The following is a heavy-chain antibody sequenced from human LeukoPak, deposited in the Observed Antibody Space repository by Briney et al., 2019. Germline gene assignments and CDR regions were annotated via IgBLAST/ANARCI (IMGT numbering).Heavy chain of an antibody. CDR1: GYTFTSYD. J-gene: IGHJ3*02. CDR2: MNPNSGNT. V-gene: IGHV1-8*01. D-gene: IGHD3-22*01. CDR3: ARPYDSSGYYYSDAFDI. Sequence: ASVKVSCTASGYTFTSYDINWVRQATGQGLEWMGWMNPNSGNTGYAQKFQGRVTMTRNTSIGTAYMELSSLRSEDTAVYYCARPYDSSGYYYSDAFDIWGQGTMVTVSS.